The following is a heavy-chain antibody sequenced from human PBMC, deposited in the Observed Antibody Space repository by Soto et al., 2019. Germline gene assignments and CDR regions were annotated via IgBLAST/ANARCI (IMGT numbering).Heavy chain of an antibody. J-gene: IGHJ4*02. CDR1: GFTFSSYA. D-gene: IGHD1-26*01. CDR2: ISGDGSSK. V-gene: IGHV3-23*01. CDR3: AKVAAIYNPGATRKKYYFDY. Sequence: GGSLRLSCAASGFTFSSYAMSWVRQAPGKGLEWVAAISGDGSSKYYADSVKGRFTISRDNSKNTLYLQMNSLRAEDTAVYYCAKVAAIYNPGATRKKYYFDYWGQGTLVTVSS.